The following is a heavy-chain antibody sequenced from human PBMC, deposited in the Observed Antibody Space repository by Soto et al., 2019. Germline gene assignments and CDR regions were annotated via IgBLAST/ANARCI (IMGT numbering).Heavy chain of an antibody. CDR2: INTGKGNT. V-gene: IGHV1-3*04. J-gene: IGHJ4*01. Sequence: ASVKVSCKASGYTFTNYAIQWVRQAPGQRLEWMGWINTGKGNTKYSQKFQGRVTITRDTSASTAYMELSSLRSEDTAVYYCARSPRDDIFTGYWVFFDYWGHRTLVTVSS. CDR3: ARSPRDDIFTGYWVFFDY. D-gene: IGHD3-9*01. CDR1: GYTFTNYA.